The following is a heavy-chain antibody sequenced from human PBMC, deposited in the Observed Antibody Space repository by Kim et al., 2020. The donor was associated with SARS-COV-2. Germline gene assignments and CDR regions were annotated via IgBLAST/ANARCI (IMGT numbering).Heavy chain of an antibody. D-gene: IGHD6-13*01. CDR3: ARQEYSSSWYRYGGWFDP. J-gene: IGHJ5*02. Sequence: ASVKVSCKASGYTFTSYAMNWVRQAPGQGLEWMGWINTNTGNPTYAQGFTGRFVFSLDTSVSTAYLQISSLKAEDTAVYYCARQEYSSSWYRYGGWFDPWGQGTLVTVSS. CDR2: INTNTGNP. CDR1: GYTFTSYA. V-gene: IGHV7-4-1*02.